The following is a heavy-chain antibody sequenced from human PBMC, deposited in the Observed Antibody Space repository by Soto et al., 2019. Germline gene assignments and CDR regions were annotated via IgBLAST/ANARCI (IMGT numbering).Heavy chain of an antibody. CDR3: VRGGVGGQFDS. J-gene: IGHJ4*02. CDR1: GFTLSDFY. V-gene: IGHV3-11*06. CDR2: ISPNRNYR. D-gene: IGHD2-21*01. Sequence: QIQLVESGGGLVKPGGSLRLSCAASGFTLSDFYMTWIRQAPGKGLEWLSYISPNRNYREYADSVKGRHTISRDNAKKSLYLQMNSLRAEDTAVYYCVRGGVGGQFDSWGQGTLVTVSS.